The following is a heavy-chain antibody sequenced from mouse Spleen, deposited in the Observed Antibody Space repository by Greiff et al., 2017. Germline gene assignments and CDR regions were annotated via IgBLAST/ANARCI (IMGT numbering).Heavy chain of an antibody. J-gene: IGHJ2*01. CDR1: GYTFTSYW. D-gene: IGHD2-5*01. Sequence: VKVVESGAELVKPGASVKLSCKASGYTFTSYWMHWVKQRPGQGLEWIGMIHPNSGSTNYNEKFKSKATLTVDKSSSTAYMQLSSLTSEDSAVYYCARGGYSSYFDYWGQGTTLTVSS. CDR2: IHPNSGST. CDR3: ARGGYSSYFDY. V-gene: IGHV1-64*01.